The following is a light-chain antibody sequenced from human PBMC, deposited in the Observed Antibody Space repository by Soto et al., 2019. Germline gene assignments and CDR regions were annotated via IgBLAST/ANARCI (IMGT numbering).Light chain of an antibody. CDR3: CSYAGSYHVV. CDR2: DVS. CDR1: SSDVGGYNY. Sequence: QSALTQPRSVSGSPGQSVTFPCTGTSSDVGGYNYVSWYQQHPGKAPKLMIYDVSKRPSGVPDRFSGSKSGNTASLTISGLQAEDEADYYCCSYAGSYHVVFGGGTQLTVL. V-gene: IGLV2-11*01. J-gene: IGLJ2*01.